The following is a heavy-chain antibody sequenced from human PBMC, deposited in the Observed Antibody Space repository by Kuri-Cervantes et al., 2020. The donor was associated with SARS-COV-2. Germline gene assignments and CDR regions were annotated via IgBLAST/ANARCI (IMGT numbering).Heavy chain of an antibody. D-gene: IGHD3-3*01. J-gene: IGHJ6*02. CDR2: IYTSGST. CDR3: ASRIRFLEWSSYYYSGMDV. Sequence: FPAPAGSTSRGSYYWSWIRQPAGKVLEWIGRIYTSGSTNYNPSLKSRVTISVDTSKNQFSLKLSSVTAADTAVYYCASRIRFLEWSSYYYSGMDVWGQGTTVTVSS. V-gene: IGHV4-61*02. CDR1: AGSTSRGSYY.